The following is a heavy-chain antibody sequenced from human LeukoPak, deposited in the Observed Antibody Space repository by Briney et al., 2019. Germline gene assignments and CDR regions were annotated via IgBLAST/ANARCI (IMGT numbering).Heavy chain of an antibody. CDR2: IIPIFGTA. CDR3: ARGGVPAALTGNWFDP. D-gene: IGHD2-2*01. V-gene: IGHV1-69*13. CDR1: GGTFSSYA. J-gene: IGHJ5*02. Sequence: SVKVSCKASGGTFSSYAISWVRQAPGQGLEWMGGIIPIFGTANYAQKFQGRVTTTADESASTAYMELSSLRSEDTAVYYCARGGVPAALTGNWFDPWGQGTLVTVSS.